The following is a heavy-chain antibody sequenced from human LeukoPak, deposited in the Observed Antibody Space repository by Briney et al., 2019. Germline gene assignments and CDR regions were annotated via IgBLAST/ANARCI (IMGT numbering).Heavy chain of an antibody. CDR3: ARDSQQGSEPMDV. Sequence: GASVKVSCKASGYTFTGYYMHWVRQAPGQGLEWMGWINPNSGATNYAQKFQGRVTMTRDTSISTAYMELSRLRSDDTAVYYCARDSQQGSEPMDVWGKGTTVTVSS. CDR1: GYTFTGYY. V-gene: IGHV1-2*02. D-gene: IGHD3-10*01. J-gene: IGHJ6*03. CDR2: INPNSGAT.